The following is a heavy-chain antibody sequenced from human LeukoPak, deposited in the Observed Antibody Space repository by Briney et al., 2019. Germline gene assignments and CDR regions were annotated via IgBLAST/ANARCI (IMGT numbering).Heavy chain of an antibody. CDR3: AREVIYSSGPYMDV. CDR1: GGSISSSSYY. D-gene: IGHD6-19*01. V-gene: IGHV4-39*07. Sequence: SETLSLTCTVSGGSISSSSYYWGWIRQPPGKGLEWIASIYYSGRTYYNPSLKSRVTISVDTSKNQFSLKLSSVTAADTAVYYCAREVIYSSGPYMDVWGKGTTVTVSS. J-gene: IGHJ6*03. CDR2: IYYSGRT.